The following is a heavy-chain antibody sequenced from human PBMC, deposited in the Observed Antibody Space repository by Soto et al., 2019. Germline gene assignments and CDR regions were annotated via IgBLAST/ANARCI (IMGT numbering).Heavy chain of an antibody. CDR1: GFTFSSYW. V-gene: IGHV3-7*01. J-gene: IGHJ6*03. Sequence: PGGSLRLSCAASGFTFSSYWMSWVRQAPGKGLEWVANIKQDGSEKYYVDSVKGRFTISRDNAKNSLYLQMNSLRAEDTAVYYSAREAPGLLLWFGDPNYYYYMDVWGKGTTVTVSS. CDR2: IKQDGSEK. D-gene: IGHD3-10*01. CDR3: AREAPGLLLWFGDPNYYYYMDV.